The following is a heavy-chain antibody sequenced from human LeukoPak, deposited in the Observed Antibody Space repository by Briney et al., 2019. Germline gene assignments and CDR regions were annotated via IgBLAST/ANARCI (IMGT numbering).Heavy chain of an antibody. CDR1: GGSFSGYY. J-gene: IGHJ4*02. CDR3: ATGGSPSSTSWRRLRPLDY. CDR2: INHSGST. V-gene: IGHV4-34*01. Sequence: PSETLSLTCAVYGGSFSGYYWSWIRQPPGKGLEWIGEINHSGSTNYNPSLKSRVTISVDTSKNQFSLKLSSVTAADTAVYYCATGGSPSSTSWRRLRPLDYWGQGTLVTVSS. D-gene: IGHD2-2*01.